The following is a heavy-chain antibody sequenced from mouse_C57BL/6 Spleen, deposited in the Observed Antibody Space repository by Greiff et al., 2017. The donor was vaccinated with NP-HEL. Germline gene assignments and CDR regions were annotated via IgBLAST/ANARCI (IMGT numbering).Heavy chain of an antibody. J-gene: IGHJ2*01. D-gene: IGHD3-3*01. Sequence: QVQLQQSGPELVKPGASVKISCKASGYAFSSSWMNWVKQRPGKGLEWIGRIYPGDGDTNYNGKFKGKATLTADKSSSTAYMQLSSLTSEDSAVYFCARGAREVDYWGQGTTLTVSS. CDR2: IYPGDGDT. CDR1: GYAFSSSW. CDR3: ARGAREVDY. V-gene: IGHV1-82*01.